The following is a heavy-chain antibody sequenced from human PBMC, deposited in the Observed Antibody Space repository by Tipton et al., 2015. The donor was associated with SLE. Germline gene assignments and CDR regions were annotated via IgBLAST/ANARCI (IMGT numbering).Heavy chain of an antibody. CDR2: IYYTGST. V-gene: IGHV4-39*07. D-gene: IGHD2-21*02. Sequence: GLVKPSETLSLTCTVSGGSFSSDTYLWGWIRQPPGKGLEWIGDIYYTGSTYYNPSLKSRVTISVDTSKNQFSLKLSSVTAADTAVYYCAGRGDLVVVTAYLDYWGQGTLVTVSS. CDR3: AGRGDLVVVTAYLDY. J-gene: IGHJ4*02. CDR1: GGSFSSDTYL.